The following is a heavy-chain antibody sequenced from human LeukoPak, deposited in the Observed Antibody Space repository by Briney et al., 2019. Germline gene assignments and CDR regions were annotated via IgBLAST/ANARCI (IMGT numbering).Heavy chain of an antibody. CDR3: VKDRWVDH. CDR2: ISSEGKTT. V-gene: IGHV3-64D*06. J-gene: IGHJ4*02. CDR1: GFIFSPYA. D-gene: IGHD6-13*01. Sequence: GGSLRLSCSASGFIFSPYAMHWVRQAPGKGLEYVSSISSEGKTTYYADSVKGRFTISRDNSKNTLYLQMSSLRPEVTAVYYCVKDRWVDHWGQGTLVTVSS.